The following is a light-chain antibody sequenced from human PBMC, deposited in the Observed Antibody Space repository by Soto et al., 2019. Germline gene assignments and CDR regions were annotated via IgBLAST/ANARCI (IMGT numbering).Light chain of an antibody. CDR1: SSNIGAGYD. CDR2: GNS. Sequence: VLTQPPSVSGAPGQRVTISCTGSSSNIGAGYDVHWYQQLPGTAPKLLIYGNSNRPSGVPHRFSGSKSGTSASLAITGLQAEDEADYYCQSYDSSLSGYVFGTGTKLTVL. V-gene: IGLV1-40*01. CDR3: QSYDSSLSGYV. J-gene: IGLJ1*01.